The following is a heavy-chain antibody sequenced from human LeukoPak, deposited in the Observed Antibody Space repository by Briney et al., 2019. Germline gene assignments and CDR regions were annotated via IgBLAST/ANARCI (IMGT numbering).Heavy chain of an antibody. Sequence: GSLRLSCAAAGFTFNIYAMSWVRQAPGKGLEWIGEINHSGSTNYNPSLKSRVTISVDTSKNQFSLKLSSVTAADTAVYYCARLIGGPAFDIWGQGTMVTVSS. CDR2: INHSGST. CDR1: GFTFNIYA. V-gene: IGHV4-34*01. J-gene: IGHJ3*02. CDR3: ARLIGGPAFDI. D-gene: IGHD3-10*01.